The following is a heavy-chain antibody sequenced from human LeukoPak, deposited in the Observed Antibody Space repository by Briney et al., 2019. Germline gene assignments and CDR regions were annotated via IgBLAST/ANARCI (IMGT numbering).Heavy chain of an antibody. V-gene: IGHV4-34*01. CDR3: AIRTSYYDFWSGYYKPPNWFDP. D-gene: IGHD3-3*01. CDR1: GGSFSGYY. Sequence: PSGTLSLTCAAYGGSFSGYYWSWIRQPPGKGLEWIWAINHSGSTNYNPSLKIRGTISVDTSKNQFSLKLSSVSAADTAVYYCAIRTSYYDFWSGYYKPPNWFDPWGQGTLVTVSS. J-gene: IGHJ5*02. CDR2: INHSGST.